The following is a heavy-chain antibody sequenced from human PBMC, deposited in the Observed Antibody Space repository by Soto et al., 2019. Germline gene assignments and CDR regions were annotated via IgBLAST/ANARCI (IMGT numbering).Heavy chain of an antibody. CDR2: INAGNGNT. D-gene: IGHD1-7*01. CDR3: ARCREFPGAHELYYYYMDV. V-gene: IGHV1-3*01. Sequence: QVQLVQSGAEVKKPGASVKVSCKASGYTFTSYAMHWVRQAPGQRLEWMGWINAGNGNTKYSQKFQGRVTITRYTSASTAYRELSSLRSEDTAVYYCARCREFPGAHELYYYYMDVWGKGTTVTVSS. J-gene: IGHJ6*03. CDR1: GYTFTSYA.